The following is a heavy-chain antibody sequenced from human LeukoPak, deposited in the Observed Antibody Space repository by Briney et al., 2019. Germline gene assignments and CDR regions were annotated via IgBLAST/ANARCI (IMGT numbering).Heavy chain of an antibody. V-gene: IGHV4-4*02. J-gene: IGHJ4*02. CDR2: IYHSGST. Sequence: SETLSLTCSVSGGSISSSNWWSWDRQPPGKGLEWIGEIYHSGSTNYNPSLKSRVTISVDKSKNQFSLKLSSVTAADTAVYYCARGVMATILTPFDYWGQGTLVTVSS. D-gene: IGHD5-24*01. CDR3: ARGVMATILTPFDY. CDR1: GGSISSSNW.